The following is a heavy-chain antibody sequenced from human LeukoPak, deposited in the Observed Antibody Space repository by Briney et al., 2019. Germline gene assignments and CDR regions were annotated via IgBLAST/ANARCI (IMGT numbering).Heavy chain of an antibody. CDR3: ARVKDPGGYYYYYYMDV. CDR1: GGSFSGYY. D-gene: IGHD3-16*01. Sequence: SETLSLTCAVYGGSFSGYYWSWIRQPPGKGLEWIGKINHSGGTKYNPSLKSRVTISVDTSKNQFSLKLSSVTAADTAMYYCARVKDPGGYYYYYYMDVWGKGTTVTVSS. V-gene: IGHV4-34*01. CDR2: INHSGGT. J-gene: IGHJ6*03.